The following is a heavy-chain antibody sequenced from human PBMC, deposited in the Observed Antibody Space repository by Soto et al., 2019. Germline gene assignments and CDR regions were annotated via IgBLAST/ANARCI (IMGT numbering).Heavy chain of an antibody. D-gene: IGHD3-22*01. Sequence: QLQLQESGSGLVKPSQTLSLTCAVSGGSISSGGFSWSWIRQSPGKGLELIGYIYYSGNTYYNPSLKSRVTISVDRSKNEFSLRLSSVTAADTAVYYCARATFIRKRYYDATDYYYFDYWGQGTLVTVSS. V-gene: IGHV4-30-2*06. J-gene: IGHJ4*02. CDR2: IYYSGNT. CDR3: ARATFIRKRYYDATDYYYFDY. CDR1: GGSISSGGFS.